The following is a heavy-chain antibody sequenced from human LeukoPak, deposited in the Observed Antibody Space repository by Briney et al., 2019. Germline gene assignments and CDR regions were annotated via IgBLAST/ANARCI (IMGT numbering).Heavy chain of an antibody. CDR1: RGSISSYY. D-gene: IGHD3-22*01. CDR3: ARDDYDSRRAFDI. V-gene: IGHV4-59*01. CDR2: IHYSGST. J-gene: IGHJ3*02. Sequence: SETLSLTCTVSRGSISSYYWSWIRQPPGKGLEWIGYIHYSGSTNYNPSLKSRVTISVDTSKNQFSLKLSSVTAADTAVYYCARDDYDSRRAFDIWGQGTMVTVSS.